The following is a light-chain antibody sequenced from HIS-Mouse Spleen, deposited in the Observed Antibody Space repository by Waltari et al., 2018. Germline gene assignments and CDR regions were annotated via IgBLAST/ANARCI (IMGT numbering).Light chain of an antibody. CDR2: KDS. Sequence: SYELTQPPSVSVSPGQTARITCSGDALPKQYAYWYQQKPGQAPVLVLYKDSERPSGMPERFSGSSSGTTVTLTISGVQAEDEADYYCQSADSSGTYSVVFGGGTKLTVL. CDR1: ALPKQY. CDR3: QSADSSGTYSVV. V-gene: IGLV3-25*03. J-gene: IGLJ2*01.